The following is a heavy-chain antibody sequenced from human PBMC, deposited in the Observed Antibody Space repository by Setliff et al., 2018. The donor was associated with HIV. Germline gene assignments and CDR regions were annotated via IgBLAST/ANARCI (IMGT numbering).Heavy chain of an antibody. CDR2: IYYSGST. Sequence: PSQTLSLTCAAYGGPFSSDYWGWIRQPPGKGLEWIGTIYYSGSTYYNPSLKSRVTISVDTSKNHYPLTLTSVTAADTAVYYCASARGETYPHVDWSQGTTVTVSS. D-gene: IGHD2-15*01. CDR1: GGPFSSDY. V-gene: IGHV4-39*02. CDR3: ASARGETYPHVD. J-gene: IGHJ6*02.